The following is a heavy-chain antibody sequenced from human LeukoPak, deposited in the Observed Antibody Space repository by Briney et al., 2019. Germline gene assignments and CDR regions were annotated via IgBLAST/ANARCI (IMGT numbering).Heavy chain of an antibody. CDR3: AKEGYSGSFFDY. V-gene: IGHV3-9*01. CDR2: ISWNSGSI. J-gene: IGHJ4*02. CDR1: GFTLDDYA. D-gene: IGHD5-12*01. Sequence: PGGSLRLSCAASGFTLDDYAMHWVRQAPGKGLEWVSGISWNSGSIGYADSVKGRFTISRDNAKNSLYLQMNSLRAEDTALYYCAKEGYSGSFFDYWGQGTLVTVSS.